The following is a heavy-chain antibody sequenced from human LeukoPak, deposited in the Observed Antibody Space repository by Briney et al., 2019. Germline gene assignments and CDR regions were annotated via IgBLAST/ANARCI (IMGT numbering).Heavy chain of an antibody. D-gene: IGHD3-22*01. V-gene: IGHV4-61*01. CDR2: MSPSGTT. CDR1: GDSVSSGNYY. Sequence: SGTLSLTCTVPGDSVSSGNYYLTWIRQPPGKGLDWITYMSPSGTTKYNPSLKSRVTTSVDTSRTQFSLRLSSVTAADTAMYYCAWGHDDRSGSFDYWGQGTLVTVSS. J-gene: IGHJ4*02. CDR3: AWGHDDRSGSFDY.